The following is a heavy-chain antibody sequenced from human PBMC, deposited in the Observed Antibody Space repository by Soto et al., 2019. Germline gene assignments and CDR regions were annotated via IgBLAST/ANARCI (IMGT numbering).Heavy chain of an antibody. CDR3: TTGLYGDYMGMDY. J-gene: IGHJ4*02. Sequence: GGSLRLSCAASGFTFSNAWMSWVRQAPGKGLEWVGRIKSKTDGGTTDYAAPVKGRFTISGDDSKNTLYLQMNSLKTEDTAVYYCTTGLYGDYMGMDYWGQGXLVTVYS. CDR1: GFTFSNAW. V-gene: IGHV3-15*01. CDR2: IKSKTDGGTT. D-gene: IGHD4-17*01.